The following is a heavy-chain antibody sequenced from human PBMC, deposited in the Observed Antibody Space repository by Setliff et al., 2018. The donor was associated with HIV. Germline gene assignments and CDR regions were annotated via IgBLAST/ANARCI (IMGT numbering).Heavy chain of an antibody. V-gene: IGHV1-69*06. D-gene: IGHD3-10*01. Sequence: SVKVSCKTSGYAFSDYSIHWVRLAPGQGLEWMGGIIPVFDTTNYEKKFRDRVTITADKSTSTIYMELSSLRSDDTAVYYCARGQGVHFWVNDAFDIWGQGTMVTVSS. CDR2: IIPVFDTT. CDR3: ARGQGVHFWVNDAFDI. CDR1: GYAFSDYS. J-gene: IGHJ3*02.